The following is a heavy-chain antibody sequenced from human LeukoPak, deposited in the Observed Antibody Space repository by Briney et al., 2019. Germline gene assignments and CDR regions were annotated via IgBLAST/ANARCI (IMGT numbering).Heavy chain of an antibody. J-gene: IGHJ4*02. CDR3: STHPTSGF. D-gene: IGHD2-15*01. CDR2: IKSRADGGTT. V-gene: IGHV3-15*07. Sequence: WVRQAPGKGLEWVGRIKSRADGGTTDYATPVKDRFTISRDDSENTAFLQMNSLKTEDTAIYYCSTHPTSGFWGQGTLVTVSS.